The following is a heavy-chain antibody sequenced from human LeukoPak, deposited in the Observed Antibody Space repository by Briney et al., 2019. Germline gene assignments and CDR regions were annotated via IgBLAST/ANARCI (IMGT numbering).Heavy chain of an antibody. D-gene: IGHD3-10*01. CDR3: ARAFSGSGSFEPFDP. V-gene: IGHV1-69*13. CDR1: GGTFSSYA. CDR2: IIPIFGTA. Sequence: GASVKVSCTASGGTFSSYAISWVRQAPGQGLEWMGGIIPIFGTANYAQKFQGRVTITADESTSTAYMELSSLRSEDTAVYYCARAFSGSGSFEPFDPWGQGTLVTVSS. J-gene: IGHJ5*02.